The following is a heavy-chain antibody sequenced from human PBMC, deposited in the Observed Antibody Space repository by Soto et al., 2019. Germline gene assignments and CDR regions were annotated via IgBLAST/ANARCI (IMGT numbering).Heavy chain of an antibody. D-gene: IGHD4-17*01. CDR1: CGSIRNGGDC. V-gene: IGHV4-30-2*01. CDR2: IYHIGST. J-gene: IGHJ4*02. CDR3: ARSQTTVTSYDY. Sequence: PSETQSLTCAVACGSIRNGGDCWSWIRQPPGKGQEWIGYIYHIGSTYYIPSLMSRVTISVYRSKDQFSLKLSSVTAADTAVYYCARSQTTVTSYDYWGQGTLVTVSS.